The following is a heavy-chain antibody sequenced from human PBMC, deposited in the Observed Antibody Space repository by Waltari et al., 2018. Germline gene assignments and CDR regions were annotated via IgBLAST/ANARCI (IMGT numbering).Heavy chain of an antibody. CDR2: INHSGST. CDR1: GGSFSGYY. V-gene: IGHV4-34*01. Sequence: QVQLQQWGAGLLTPSETLSLTCAVYGGSFSGYYWRWIRQPPGKGLEWIGEINHSGSTNYNPSLKSRVTISVDTSKNQFSLKLSSVTAADTAVYYCARGNIGMIVVAFQHWGQGTLVTVSS. J-gene: IGHJ1*01. CDR3: ARGNIGMIVVAFQH. D-gene: IGHD3-22*01.